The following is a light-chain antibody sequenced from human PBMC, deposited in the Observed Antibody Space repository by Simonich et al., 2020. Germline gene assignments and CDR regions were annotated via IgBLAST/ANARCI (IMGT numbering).Light chain of an antibody. Sequence: QSVLTQPPSVSGAPGQRVTISCTGNSSNIGAGYDVHWYQQLPGTAPKLLIYGNCNRPSGVPDRFSGSKSGTSASLAITGLQAEDEADYYCQSYDSSLSGFWVFGGGTKLTVL. CDR3: QSYDSSLSGFWV. CDR1: SSNIGAGYD. J-gene: IGLJ3*02. V-gene: IGLV1-40*01. CDR2: GNC.